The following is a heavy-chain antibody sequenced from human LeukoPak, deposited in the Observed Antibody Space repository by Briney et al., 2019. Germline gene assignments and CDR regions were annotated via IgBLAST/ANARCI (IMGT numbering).Heavy chain of an antibody. V-gene: IGHV3-23*01. CDR2: IIDSGEST. CDR1: GFTFSSYA. D-gene: IGHD3-16*01. CDR3: AKLGGQELHNYYVAV. J-gene: IGHJ6*03. Sequence: GGSLRLSCAASGFTFSSYAMSWVRQAPGTGLEWVSGIIDSGESTYYANFAKGRFAISRDNSNNTLYLQMNSLRAEDTAVYYCAKLGGQELHNYYVAVCGKGTTVAVSS.